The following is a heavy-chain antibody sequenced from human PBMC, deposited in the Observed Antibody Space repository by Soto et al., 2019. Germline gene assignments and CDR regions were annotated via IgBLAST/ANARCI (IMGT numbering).Heavy chain of an antibody. Sequence: QAQLVQSGAEVKEPGASVKFSCKASGYSFPTSGITWVRQAPGQGLEWMGWISTYNGNTNYAQTLQDRVTLTTDTSTSTDYMELGSLRSDDTAVYYCARRLYGDYDYWGQGTLVTVSS. CDR3: ARRLYGDYDY. CDR1: GYSFPTSG. V-gene: IGHV1-18*01. CDR2: ISTYNGNT. D-gene: IGHD4-17*01. J-gene: IGHJ4*02.